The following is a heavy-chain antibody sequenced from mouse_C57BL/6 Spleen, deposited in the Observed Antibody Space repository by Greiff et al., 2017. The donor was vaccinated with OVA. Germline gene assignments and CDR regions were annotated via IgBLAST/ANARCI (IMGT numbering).Heavy chain of an antibody. J-gene: IGHJ2*01. CDR3: ARHYYGSSCFDY. Sequence: EVKLMESGGGLVKPGGSLKLSCAASGFTFSDYGMHWVRQAPETGLEWVAYISSGSRTLYYAATVKGRFTISRDNAKNTLFLQMTSLRSEDTAMYYCARHYYGSSCFDYWGQGTTLTVSS. CDR2: ISSGSRTL. V-gene: IGHV5-17*01. D-gene: IGHD1-1*01. CDR1: GFTFSDYG.